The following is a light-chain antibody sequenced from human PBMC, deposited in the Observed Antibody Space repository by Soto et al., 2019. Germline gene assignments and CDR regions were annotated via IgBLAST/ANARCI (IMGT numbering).Light chain of an antibody. CDR2: GVT. CDR1: NSDIGAYNY. V-gene: IGLV2-14*01. CDR3: SSYTTAYFYV. Sequence: QSALTQPACVSGSPGQSITISCTGSNSDIGAYNYVSWYQQHPGKAPKLIIHGVTNRPSGVSHRFSGSKSDYTASLTISGLQAEDEGDYYCSSYTTAYFYVFGTGTKATVL. J-gene: IGLJ1*01.